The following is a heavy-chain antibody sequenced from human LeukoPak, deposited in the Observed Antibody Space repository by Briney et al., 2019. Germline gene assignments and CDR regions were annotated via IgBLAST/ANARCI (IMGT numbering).Heavy chain of an antibody. CDR3: ARSGSWVYFDH. CDR1: GYTFTSYA. CDR2: INTVTGNT. J-gene: IGHJ4*02. V-gene: IGHV1-3*03. Sequence: ASVKVSCKASGYTFTSYAVDWVRQAPGQRPEWVGWINTVTGNTRYSRELQGRVTITRDTSANTAYMELSSLRSDDMAVYYCARSGSWVYFDHWGQGTLITVSS. D-gene: IGHD1-26*01.